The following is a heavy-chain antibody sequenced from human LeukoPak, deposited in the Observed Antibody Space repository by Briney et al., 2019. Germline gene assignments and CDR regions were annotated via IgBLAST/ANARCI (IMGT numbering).Heavy chain of an antibody. CDR3: ARGLVRSDAFDI. D-gene: IGHD3-16*01. V-gene: IGHV3-53*01. Sequence: QTGGSLRLSCAASGFSVSSNYMSWVRQAPGKGLEWVSVIYSGGSTYYADSVKGRFTISRDNSKNTLYLQMNSLRAEDTAVYYCARGLVRSDAFDIWGQGTMVTVSS. CDR1: GFSVSSNY. J-gene: IGHJ3*02. CDR2: IYSGGST.